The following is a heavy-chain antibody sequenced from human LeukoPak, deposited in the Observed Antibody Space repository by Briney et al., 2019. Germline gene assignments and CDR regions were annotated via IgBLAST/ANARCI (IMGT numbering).Heavy chain of an antibody. D-gene: IGHD1-1*01. Sequence: PSETLSLICSVSGGSISSSSYYWGWIRQPPGKGLEWIGSVLYSGTTYNNPSLKSRITISVDTSKNQFSLKLSSVTAADTAVYYCARRGKTGPLNWFDPWGQGTLVTVSS. CDR2: VLYSGTT. V-gene: IGHV4-39*01. CDR1: GGSISSSSYY. J-gene: IGHJ5*02. CDR3: ARRGKTGPLNWFDP.